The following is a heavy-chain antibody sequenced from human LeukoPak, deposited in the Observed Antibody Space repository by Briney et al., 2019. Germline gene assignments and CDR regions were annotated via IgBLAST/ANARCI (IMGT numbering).Heavy chain of an antibody. CDR2: IKYDGSGK. V-gene: IGHV3-7*01. J-gene: IGHJ4*02. Sequence: PGGSLRLSCVASGFSLSGYWMSWVRQAPGKGLEWVANIKYDGSGKDYVDSVKGRFTISRDNARNSLFLQMNSLRVEDTAVYYCARDIAPAGLFYDYWGQGTLVTVSS. D-gene: IGHD6-13*01. CDR1: GFSLSGYW. CDR3: ARDIAPAGLFYDY.